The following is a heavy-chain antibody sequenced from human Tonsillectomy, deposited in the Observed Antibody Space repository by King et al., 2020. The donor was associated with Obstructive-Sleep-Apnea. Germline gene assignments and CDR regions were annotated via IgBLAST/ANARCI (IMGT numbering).Heavy chain of an antibody. D-gene: IGHD6-13*01. V-gene: IGHV4-34*01. J-gene: IGHJ5*02. Sequence: VQLQQWGAGLLKPSETLSLTCAVFGGSFSDYYWSWIRQRPGKGLEWIGEINHSGSTNYNSSLESRFPISVDTSKNQFSLKLNSVTAADTAVYYCARGSGAAAVNWFDPWGQGTLVTVSS. CDR1: GGSFSDYY. CDR2: INHSGST. CDR3: ARGSGAAAVNWFDP.